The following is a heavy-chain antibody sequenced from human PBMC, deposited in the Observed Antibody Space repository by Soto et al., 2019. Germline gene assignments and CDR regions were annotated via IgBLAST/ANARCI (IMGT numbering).Heavy chain of an antibody. Sequence: GGSLRLSCAASGFTFSDYYMSWIRQAPGKGLEWVSYISSSGSTIYYADSVKGRFTISRDNAKNSLYLQMNSLRAEDTAVYYCARGSSYGYVYYYYMDVWGKGTTVTVSS. V-gene: IGHV3-11*01. J-gene: IGHJ6*03. CDR3: ARGSSYGYVYYYYMDV. CDR2: ISSSGSTI. D-gene: IGHD5-18*01. CDR1: GFTFSDYY.